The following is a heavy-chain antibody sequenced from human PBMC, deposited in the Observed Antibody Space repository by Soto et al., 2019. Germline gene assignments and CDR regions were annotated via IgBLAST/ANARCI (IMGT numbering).Heavy chain of an antibody. J-gene: IGHJ6*02. CDR2: IIPIFGTA. D-gene: IGHD3-3*01. CDR3: ARARITIFGVVTHYYYYGMDV. Sequence: ASVKVSCKASGGAFSSYAISWVRQAPGQGLEWMGGIIPIFGTANYAQKFQGRVTITADESTSTAYMELSSLRSEDTAVYYCARARITIFGVVTHYYYYGMDVWGQGTTVTVSS. V-gene: IGHV1-69*13. CDR1: GGAFSSYA.